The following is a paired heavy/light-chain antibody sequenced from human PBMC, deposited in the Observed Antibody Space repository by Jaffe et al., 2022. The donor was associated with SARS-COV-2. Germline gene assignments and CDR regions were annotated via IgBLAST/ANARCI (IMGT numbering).Heavy chain of an antibody. CDR2: INHSGST. CDR3: ARGRQIGIQLLMKGIRPRYFDY. J-gene: IGHJ4*02. V-gene: IGHV4-34*01. Sequence: QVQLQQWGAGLLKPSETLSLTCAVYGGSFSGYYWSWIRQPPGKGLEWIGEINHSGSTNYNPSLKSRVTISVDTSKNQFSLKLSSVTAADTAVYYCARGRQIGIQLLMKGIRPRYFDYWGQGTLVTVSS. CDR1: GGSFSGYY. D-gene: IGHD5-18*01.
Light chain of an antibody. J-gene: IGKJ5*01. CDR1: QSISSW. Sequence: DIQMTQSPSTLSASVGDRVTITCRASQSISSWLAWYQQKPGKAPKLLIYKASSLESGVPSRFSGSGSGTEFTLTISSLQPDDFATYYCQQYNRPITFGQGTRLEIK. CDR2: KAS. CDR3: QQYNRPIT. V-gene: IGKV1-5*03.